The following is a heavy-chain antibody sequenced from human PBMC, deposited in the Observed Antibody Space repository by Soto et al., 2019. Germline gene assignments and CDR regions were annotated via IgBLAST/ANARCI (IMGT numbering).Heavy chain of an antibody. CDR1: GSAFSTYN. D-gene: IGHD6-19*01. CDR2: ISSSYGAM. V-gene: IGHV3-48*02. J-gene: IGHJ3*01. Sequence: EMQLVESGGGLVQPGGSLRLSCAASGSAFSTYNMNWVRQAPGKGLEWVSYISSSYGAMHYADSVRGRFTISRDNAKNSLYLQMNSLRDEDTAVYYCARDGGLYSSGWYANSFDVWGQGTMVTVSS. CDR3: ARDGGLYSSGWYANSFDV.